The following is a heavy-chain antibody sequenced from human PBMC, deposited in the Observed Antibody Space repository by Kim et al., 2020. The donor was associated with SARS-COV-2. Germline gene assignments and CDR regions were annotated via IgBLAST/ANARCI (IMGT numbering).Heavy chain of an antibody. Sequence: DPTYAQGFTGRFVFSLDTSINTAYLQISSLNAEDTAVYYCARVTSDWAIDYWGQGTLLTVSS. J-gene: IGHJ4*02. CDR2: DP. D-gene: IGHD2-21*02. CDR3: ARVTSDWAIDY. V-gene: IGHV7-4-1*02.